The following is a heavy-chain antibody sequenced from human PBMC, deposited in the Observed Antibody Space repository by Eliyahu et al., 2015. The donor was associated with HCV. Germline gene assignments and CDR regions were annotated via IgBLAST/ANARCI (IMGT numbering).Heavy chain of an antibody. CDR3: AKVRVRTTVTTAPPDY. D-gene: IGHD4-17*01. CDR2: ISYDGSNK. J-gene: IGHJ4*02. V-gene: IGHV3-30*18. Sequence: VAVISYDGSNKYYADSVKGRFTISRDNSKNTLYLQMNSLRAEDTAVYYCAKVRVRTTVTTAPPDYWGQGTLVTVSS.